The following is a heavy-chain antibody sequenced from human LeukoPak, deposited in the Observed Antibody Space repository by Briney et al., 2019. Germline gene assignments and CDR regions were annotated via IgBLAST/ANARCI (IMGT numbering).Heavy chain of an antibody. D-gene: IGHD3-3*01. CDR2: ISSSSSYI. CDR3: ARDLKAFGCYYGMDV. J-gene: IGHJ6*02. Sequence: PGGSLRLSCAASGFTFSSYSMNWVRQAPGKGLEWVSSISSSSSYIYYADSVKGRLTISRDNAKNSLYLQMNSLRAEDTAVYYCARDLKAFGCYYGMDVWGQGTTVTVSS. CDR1: GFTFSSYS. V-gene: IGHV3-21*01.